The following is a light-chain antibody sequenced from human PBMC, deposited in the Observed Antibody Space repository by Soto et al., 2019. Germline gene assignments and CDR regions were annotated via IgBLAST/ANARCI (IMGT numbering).Light chain of an antibody. CDR3: QHRSNWPSWT. V-gene: IGKV3-11*01. Sequence: EIVLTQSPATLSLSPGERATLACRASQSVSSYLAWYQQKPGQAPRLLIYDASNRATGIPARFSGSGSGTDFTLTISSLEPEDFAVYYCQHRSNWPSWTFGQGTKLEIK. CDR1: QSVSSY. J-gene: IGKJ1*01. CDR2: DAS.